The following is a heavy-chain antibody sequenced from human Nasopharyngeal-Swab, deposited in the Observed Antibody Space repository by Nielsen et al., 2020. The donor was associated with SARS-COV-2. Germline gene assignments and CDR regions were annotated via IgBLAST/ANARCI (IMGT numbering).Heavy chain of an antibody. J-gene: IGHJ5*02. CDR1: GGPISSGGYY. CDR3: ARGGPRNWFDP. D-gene: IGHD3-10*01. V-gene: IGHV4-31*03. Sequence: SETLSLTCTVSGGPISSGGYYWSWIRQHPGKGLEWIGYIYYSGSTYYNPSLKSRVTISVDTSKNQFSLKLSSVTAADTAVYYCARGGPRNWFDPWGQGTLVTVSS. CDR2: IYYSGST.